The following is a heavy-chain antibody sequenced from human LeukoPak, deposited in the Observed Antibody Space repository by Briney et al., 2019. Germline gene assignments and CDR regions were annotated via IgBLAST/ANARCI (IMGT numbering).Heavy chain of an antibody. Sequence: PGGSLRLSCAASGFSFSSYWMHWVRQVPGRGLVWVSRINSDGSNTNYADSVKGRFTISRDNAKNTLYLQMNSLRAEDTAVYYCVRWGLGKGEAFDIWGQGTMVTVS. D-gene: IGHD3-10*01. CDR3: VRWGLGKGEAFDI. CDR1: GFSFSSYW. V-gene: IGHV3-74*01. CDR2: INSDGSNT. J-gene: IGHJ3*02.